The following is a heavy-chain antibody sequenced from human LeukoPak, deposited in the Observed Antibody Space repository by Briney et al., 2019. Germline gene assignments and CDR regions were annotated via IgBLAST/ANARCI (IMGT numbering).Heavy chain of an antibody. Sequence: GPGLVKPSETLSLTCTVSGGSISSSSYYWGWIRQPPGKGLEWIGSIYYSGSTYYNPSLKSRVTISVDTSKNQFSLKLSSVTAADTAVYYCARHSLTGYSFTWFDPWGQGTLVTVSS. CDR1: GGSISSSSYY. CDR2: IYYSGST. J-gene: IGHJ5*02. V-gene: IGHV4-39*01. D-gene: IGHD3-9*01. CDR3: ARHSLTGYSFTWFDP.